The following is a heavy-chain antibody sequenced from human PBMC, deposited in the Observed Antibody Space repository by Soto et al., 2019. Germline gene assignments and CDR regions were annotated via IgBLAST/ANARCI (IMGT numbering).Heavy chain of an antibody. V-gene: IGHV2-5*02. J-gene: IGHJ4*02. CDR2: VYWDDDK. Sequence: QITLNESGPALVKPTQTLTLTCTFSGFSLNTRDVGVGWIRQPPGKALEWLGVVYWDDDKTYSPSLKSRLTTTMDTPKNQVVLRMTKMDPVDTATYYCAHCRGGVASFWGQGTLVTVSS. CDR1: GFSLNTRDVG. D-gene: IGHD3-16*01. CDR3: AHCRGGVASF.